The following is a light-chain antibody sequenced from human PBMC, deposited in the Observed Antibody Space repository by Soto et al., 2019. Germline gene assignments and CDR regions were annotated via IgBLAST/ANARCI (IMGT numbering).Light chain of an antibody. V-gene: IGLV2-11*01. CDR3: CSYAGTYTLV. CDR2: DVS. Sequence: QSVLTQPRSVSGSPGQLVTISCTGTSSDVGKYDYVSWYQQHPDKAPKLMIYDVSNRPSGVPDRFSGSKSGNTASLTISGLQAEDEADDYCCSYAGTYTLVFGGGTKVTVL. CDR1: SSDVGKYDY. J-gene: IGLJ2*01.